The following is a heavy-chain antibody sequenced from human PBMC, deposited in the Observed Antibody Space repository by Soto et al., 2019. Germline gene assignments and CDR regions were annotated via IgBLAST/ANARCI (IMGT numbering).Heavy chain of an antibody. V-gene: IGHV4-30-4*01. CDR3: ARGVTMVRGVIITPDGMDV. CDR1: GGSISSGDYY. CDR2: IYYSGST. Sequence: SETLSLTCTVSGGSISSGDYYWSWIRQPPGKGLEWIGYIYYSGSTYYNPSPKSRVTISVDTSKNQFSLKLSSVTAADTAVYYCARGVTMVRGVIITPDGMDVWGQGTTVTVS. J-gene: IGHJ6*02. D-gene: IGHD3-10*01.